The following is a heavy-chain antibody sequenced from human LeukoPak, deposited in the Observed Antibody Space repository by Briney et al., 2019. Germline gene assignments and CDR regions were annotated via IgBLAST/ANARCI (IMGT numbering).Heavy chain of an antibody. CDR2: ISSSSSSI. V-gene: IGHV3-48*02. Sequence: SGGSLRLSCAASGFIFGGFTMNWVRQAPGKGLEWVSYISSSSSSIYYADSVKGRFTISRGNAKHSLYLQMNSLSDEDTAVYYCAKGRTTLGRGSDYWGQGTLVTVSS. D-gene: IGHD1-1*01. CDR1: GFIFGGFT. CDR3: AKGRTTLGRGSDY. J-gene: IGHJ4*02.